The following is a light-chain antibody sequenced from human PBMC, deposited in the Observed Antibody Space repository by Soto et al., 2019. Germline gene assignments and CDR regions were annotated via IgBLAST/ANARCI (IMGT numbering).Light chain of an antibody. Sequence: IVLTQSPGTLSLSPGERATLSCRASQGIGDTLAWYQLIPGQTPRLLIYDTATRATGVPARFSGSGSGTDFSITISSLEPEDFAVYYCQQRSNWPLTFGGGTKVDIK. CDR3: QQRSNWPLT. V-gene: IGKV3-11*01. CDR2: DTA. CDR1: QGIGDT. J-gene: IGKJ4*01.